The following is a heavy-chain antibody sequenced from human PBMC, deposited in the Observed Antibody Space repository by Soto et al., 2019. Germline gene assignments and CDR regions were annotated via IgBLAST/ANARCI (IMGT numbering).Heavy chain of an antibody. V-gene: IGHV1-18*01. D-gene: IGHD3-22*01. CDR2: ISAYNGNT. CDR1: GYTFTSYG. J-gene: IGHJ4*02. CDR3: AREKYYYDSSGKNRFDY. Sequence: ASVKVSCKASGYTFTSYGISWVLQAPGQGLEWMGWISAYNGNTNYAQKLQGRVTMTTDTSTSTAYMELRSLRSDDTAVYYCAREKYYYDSSGKNRFDYWGQGTLVTVSS.